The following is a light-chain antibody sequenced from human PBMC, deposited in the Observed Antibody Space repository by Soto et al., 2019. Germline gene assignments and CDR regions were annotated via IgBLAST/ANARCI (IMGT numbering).Light chain of an antibody. V-gene: IGKV3D-20*02. Sequence: EIVMPKSPATLSVSPGESATLSRRASQSVSSSYLAWYQQKPGQANRLLIYGASSRATDIPDRITGSGSGTDFTLTISSLEPEEFAVYYCKQRSNWPITVGQGTRLEIK. CDR1: QSVSSSY. CDR3: KQRSNWPIT. J-gene: IGKJ5*01. CDR2: GAS.